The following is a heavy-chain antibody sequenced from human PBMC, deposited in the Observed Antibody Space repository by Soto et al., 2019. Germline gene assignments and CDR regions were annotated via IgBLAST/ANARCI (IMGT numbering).Heavy chain of an antibody. D-gene: IGHD3-22*01. CDR3: ASSGIVGREVNTWFDP. J-gene: IGHJ5*02. Sequence: NPXETLCLTGAVSAASITTSYWSWIRQPLGKALEWIGYISYRGSTNYNPSLKSRLTISIDTSKSQISLKLTSMTTADTAVYYCASSGIVGREVNTWFDPWGQGTLVTV. V-gene: IGHV4-59*01. CDR2: ISYRGST. CDR1: AASITTSY.